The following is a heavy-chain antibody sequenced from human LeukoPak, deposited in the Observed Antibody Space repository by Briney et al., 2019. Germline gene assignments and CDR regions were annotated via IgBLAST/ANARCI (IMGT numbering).Heavy chain of an antibody. D-gene: IGHD2-15*01. J-gene: IGHJ4*02. CDR2: ISYDGSNK. CDR1: GFTFSSYG. Sequence: GGSLRLSCAASGFTFSSYGRHWVRQAPGKGLEWVAVISYDGSNKYYADSVKGRFTISRDKSKNTLYLQMNSLRAEDTAVYYCAKFCSGGSCWNYWGQGTLVTVSS. CDR3: AKFCSGGSCWNY. V-gene: IGHV3-30*18.